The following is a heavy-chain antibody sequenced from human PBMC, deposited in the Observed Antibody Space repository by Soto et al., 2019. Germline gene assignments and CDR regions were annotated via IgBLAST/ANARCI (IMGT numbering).Heavy chain of an antibody. D-gene: IGHD2-2*01. Sequence: QVQLVESGGGVVQPGRSLTLSCAVSGFTFSSHGMHWVRQAPGKGLEWVAIISYDGSKKYYVDSVKGRFTISRDNSRNRLYLKMDSLRVEDTAVYHCAKDTGDCRSISCNPGNNWFDPWGQGTLVTVSS. V-gene: IGHV3-30*18. CDR3: AKDTGDCRSISCNPGNNWFDP. CDR1: GFTFSSHG. J-gene: IGHJ5*02. CDR2: ISYDGSKK.